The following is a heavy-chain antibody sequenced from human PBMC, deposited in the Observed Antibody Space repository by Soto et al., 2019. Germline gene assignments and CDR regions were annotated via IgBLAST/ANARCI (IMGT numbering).Heavy chain of an antibody. D-gene: IGHD3-3*01. CDR2: ISGSGGST. V-gene: IGHV3-23*01. Sequence: EVQLLESGGGLVQPGGSLRLSCAASGFTFSSYAMSWVRQAPGKGLEWVSAISGSGGSTYYADSVKGRFTISRDNSKNTLYLQMNSRRAEDTAVYYCAKDRTYYDFWSGSWFDPWGQGTLVTVSS. CDR1: GFTFSSYA. J-gene: IGHJ5*02. CDR3: AKDRTYYDFWSGSWFDP.